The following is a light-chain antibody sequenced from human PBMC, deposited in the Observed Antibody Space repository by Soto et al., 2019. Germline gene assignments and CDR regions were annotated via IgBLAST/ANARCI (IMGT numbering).Light chain of an antibody. CDR2: GAS. Sequence: EIVLTQSPGTLSLSPGEGATLSCRASQSVRNNYLAWYQQKPGQAPRLLISGASSRATGVPDRFSGSGSGTDFTLTISRLESGDFAVYYCQRYGSSPPHTFGQGTRLEIK. CDR3: QRYGSSPPHT. V-gene: IGKV3-20*01. J-gene: IGKJ2*01. CDR1: QSVRNNY.